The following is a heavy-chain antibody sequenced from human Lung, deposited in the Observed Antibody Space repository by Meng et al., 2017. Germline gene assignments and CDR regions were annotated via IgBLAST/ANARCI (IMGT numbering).Heavy chain of an antibody. V-gene: IGHV4-30-4*01. Sequence: QWQLQESGPGLGKPSQTLSLTCTVSGGSISSSNYYWSWIRQPPGKGLEWSGHIYNSGSTYYNPSLKSRITISVDTSKNQFSLKLSSVTAADTAVYYCARGQKGYFDLWGRGTLVTVSS. CDR3: ARGQKGYFDL. J-gene: IGHJ2*01. CDR2: IYNSGST. CDR1: GGSISSSNYY.